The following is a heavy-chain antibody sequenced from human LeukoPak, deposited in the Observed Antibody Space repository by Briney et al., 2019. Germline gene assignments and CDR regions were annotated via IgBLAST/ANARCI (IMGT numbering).Heavy chain of an antibody. Sequence: SETLFLTCTVSGGSISSYYWSWIRQPPGKGLEWIGYIYYSGSTNYNPSLKSRVTISVDTSKNQFSLKLSSVTAAATAVYYCAARPFYYGSGSYPPFSYWGQGTLVTVSS. CDR1: GGSISSYY. J-gene: IGHJ4*02. V-gene: IGHV4-59*03. D-gene: IGHD3-10*01. CDR2: IYYSGST. CDR3: AARPFYYGSGSYPPFSY.